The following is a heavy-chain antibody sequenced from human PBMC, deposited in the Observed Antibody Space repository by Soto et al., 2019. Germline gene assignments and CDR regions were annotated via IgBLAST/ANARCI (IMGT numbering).Heavy chain of an antibody. CDR2: IYYSGST. J-gene: IGHJ4*02. Sequence: PSETLSLTCTVSGGSISSSSYYWGWIRQPPGKGLEWIGSIYYSGSTYYNPSLKSRVTISVDTSKNQFSLKLSSVTAADTAVYYCARRRGYNWNDARIDYWGQGTLVTVSS. CDR1: GGSISSSSYY. V-gene: IGHV4-39*01. D-gene: IGHD1-1*01. CDR3: ARRRGYNWNDARIDY.